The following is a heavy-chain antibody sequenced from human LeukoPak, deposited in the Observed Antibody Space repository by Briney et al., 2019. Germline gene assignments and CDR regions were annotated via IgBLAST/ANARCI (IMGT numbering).Heavy chain of an antibody. Sequence: GGSLRLSCAASGFTFSSYAMSWVRQAPGKGLEWVSAISGSGGSTYYAGSVKGRFTISRDNSKNTLYLQMNSLRAEDTAVYYCAKLARWQVVVITPIDYWGQGTLVTVSS. V-gene: IGHV3-23*01. D-gene: IGHD3-22*01. CDR1: GFTFSSYA. J-gene: IGHJ4*02. CDR2: ISGSGGST. CDR3: AKLARWQVVVITPIDY.